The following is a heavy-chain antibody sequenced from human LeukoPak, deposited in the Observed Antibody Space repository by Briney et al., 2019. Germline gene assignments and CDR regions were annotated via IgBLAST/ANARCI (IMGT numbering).Heavy chain of an antibody. J-gene: IGHJ5*02. CDR1: GFTFSSYS. CDR3: ARGRVAAMGWFDP. CDR2: ISSSIGYI. V-gene: IGHV3-21*01. Sequence: GGSLRLSCAASGFTFSSYSMNWVRQAPGKGLEWGSSISSSIGYIYYADSVTGRFTISTDNAKNSLYLQMNSLRAEDTAVYYCARGRVAAMGWFDPWGQGTLVTVSS. D-gene: IGHD2-2*01.